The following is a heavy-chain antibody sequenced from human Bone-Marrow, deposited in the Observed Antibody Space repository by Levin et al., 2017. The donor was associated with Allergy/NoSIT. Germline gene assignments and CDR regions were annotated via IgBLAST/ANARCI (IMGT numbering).Heavy chain of an antibody. Sequence: PGGSLRLSCAASGFTFGDSGIHWVRQASGKGLEWVGHIRSKANNYATGYSASVKGRFTMSRDDSKNTAYLQMNSLKTGDTAVYYCARLGRGDYGDLGWFDPWGRGTLVNVSS. CDR2: IRSKANNYAT. CDR1: GFTFGDSG. J-gene: IGHJ2*01. D-gene: IGHD4-17*01. V-gene: IGHV3-73*01. CDR3: ARLGRGDYGDLGWFDP.